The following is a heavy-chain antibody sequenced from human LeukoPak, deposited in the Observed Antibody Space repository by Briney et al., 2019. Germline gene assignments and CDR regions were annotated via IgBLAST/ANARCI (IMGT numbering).Heavy chain of an antibody. D-gene: IGHD6-6*01. V-gene: IGHV3-43*02. J-gene: IGHJ4*02. CDR3: AKGTGSGSFLVDY. CDR2: ISGTGGTI. Sequence: GGSLRLSCAGSGFTFDNYAMHWVRQPPGQGLEWVSLISGTGGTIHQADSVKGRFTISRDNSKNSLYLQMSSLRTEDTAFYYCAKGTGSGSFLVDYWGQGTLVTVSS. CDR1: GFTFDNYA.